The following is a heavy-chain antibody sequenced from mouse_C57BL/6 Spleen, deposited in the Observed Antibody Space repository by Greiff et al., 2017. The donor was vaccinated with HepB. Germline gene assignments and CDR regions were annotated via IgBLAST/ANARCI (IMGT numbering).Heavy chain of an antibody. Sequence: VQLQQSGPELVKPGASVKISCKASGYAFISSWMNWVKQRPGKGLEWIGRIYPGDGDTNYNGKFKGKATLTADKSSSTAYMQLSSLTSEDSAVYFCARSPYGYDAFAYWGQGTLVTVSA. CDR1: GYAFISSW. CDR3: ARSPYGYDAFAY. CDR2: IYPGDGDT. D-gene: IGHD2-2*01. V-gene: IGHV1-82*01. J-gene: IGHJ3*01.